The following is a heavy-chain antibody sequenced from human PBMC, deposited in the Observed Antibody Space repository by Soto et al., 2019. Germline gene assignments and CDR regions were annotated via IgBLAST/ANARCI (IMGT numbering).Heavy chain of an antibody. Sequence: EVQLVESGGGLVKPGGSLRLSCAASGFTFSSYSMNWVRQAPGKGLEWVSSISSSSRYIYYADSVKGRFTISRDNAKNSLYLQMNSLRAEDTAVYYCARAPLVVVVAAGVEYWGQGNLVTVSS. CDR3: ARAPLVVVVAAGVEY. CDR2: ISSSSRYI. J-gene: IGHJ4*02. V-gene: IGHV3-21*01. CDR1: GFTFSSYS. D-gene: IGHD2-15*01.